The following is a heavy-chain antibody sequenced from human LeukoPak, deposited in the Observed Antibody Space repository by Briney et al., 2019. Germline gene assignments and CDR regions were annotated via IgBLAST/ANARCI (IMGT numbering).Heavy chain of an antibody. CDR1: GFTISSDA. V-gene: IGHV3-23*01. Sequence: GGSLRLSCVASGFTISSDAMTWVRQAPGKGLEWVSTSSGTNTLYRDSVRGRFTISRDDSKNILYLQMNSLRAEDTAVYYCAKDRYSSDWAGFVQHWGQGTLVTVSS. CDR2: SSGTNT. CDR3: AKDRYSSDWAGFVQH. D-gene: IGHD6-19*01. J-gene: IGHJ1*01.